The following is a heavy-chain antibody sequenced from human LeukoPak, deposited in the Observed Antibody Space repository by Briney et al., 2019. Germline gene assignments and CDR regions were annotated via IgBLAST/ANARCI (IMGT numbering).Heavy chain of an antibody. V-gene: IGHV3-74*01. J-gene: IGHJ4*02. CDR1: GFTFSSYW. Sequence: GGSLRLSCAASGFTFSSYWMHWVRQPPGKGLVWVSRTNSDGSTTSYADSVKGRFTISRDNAKNTLYLQMNSLRAEDTAVYYCARGRPHGNDYWGQGTLVTVSS. CDR3: ARGRPHGNDY. D-gene: IGHD4-23*01. CDR2: TNSDGSTT.